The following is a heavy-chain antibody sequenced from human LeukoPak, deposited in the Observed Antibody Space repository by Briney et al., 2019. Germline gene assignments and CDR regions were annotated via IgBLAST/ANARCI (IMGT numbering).Heavy chain of an antibody. D-gene: IGHD1-26*01. CDR3: ARVEGGSYYNNWFDP. V-gene: IGHV7-4-1*02. J-gene: IGHJ5*02. CDR2: INTNTGNP. CDR1: GYTFTSYG. Sequence: ASVKVSCKASGYTFTSYGMNWVRQAPGRGLEWMGWINTNTGNPTYAQGFTGRFVFSLDTSVSTAYLQISSLKAEDTAVYYCARVEGGSYYNNWFDPWGQGTLVTVSS.